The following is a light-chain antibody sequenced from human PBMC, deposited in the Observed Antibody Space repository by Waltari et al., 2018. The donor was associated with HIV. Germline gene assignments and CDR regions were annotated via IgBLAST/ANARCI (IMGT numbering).Light chain of an antibody. J-gene: IGKJ2*01. Sequence: DIQMTPSPSSLSASVGDRVIITCRTSQDIGGYLSWYQQKPGKAPRLLIYAASSFQSGVPSRFTGRGSGTDFTLTITSLQPEDFATYYCQQSHSPPYTFGQGTKVEI. CDR1: QDIGGY. CDR2: AAS. CDR3: QQSHSPPYT. V-gene: IGKV1-39*01.